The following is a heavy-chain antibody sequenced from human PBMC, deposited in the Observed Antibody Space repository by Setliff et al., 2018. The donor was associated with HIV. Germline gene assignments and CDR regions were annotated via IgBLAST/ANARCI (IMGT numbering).Heavy chain of an antibody. V-gene: IGHV3-74*01. D-gene: IGHD3-3*01. CDR2: VDSDGSDT. J-gene: IGHJ4*02. CDR1: GLTFSNYW. Sequence: LRLSCVASGLTFSNYWMHWVRQAPGKGLVWVSRVDSDGSDTDYADSVRGRFTISRDNAKNTLYLQMTSLRAEDTAVYYCARGPQYNFWGGYLGLWGRGTLVTVSS. CDR3: ARGPQYNFWGGYLGL.